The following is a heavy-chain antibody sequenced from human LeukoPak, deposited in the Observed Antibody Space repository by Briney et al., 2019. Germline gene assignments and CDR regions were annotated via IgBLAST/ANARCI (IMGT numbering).Heavy chain of an antibody. J-gene: IGHJ5*02. D-gene: IGHD5-18*01. Sequence: EASVKVSCKASGYTFTSYGISWVRQAPGQGLEWMGWISAYNGNTNYAQKLQGRVTMTTDTSTSTAYMELRSLRSDDTAVYYCAREGIQLWSTGDWFDPWGQGTLVTVSS. CDR1: GYTFTSYG. CDR2: ISAYNGNT. V-gene: IGHV1-18*01. CDR3: AREGIQLWSTGDWFDP.